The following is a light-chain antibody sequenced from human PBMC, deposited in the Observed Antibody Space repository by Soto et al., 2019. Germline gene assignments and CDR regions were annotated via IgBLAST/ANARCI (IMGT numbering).Light chain of an antibody. Sequence: QSALTQPASVSGSPGQSITISCTGTSGDIGGYNYVSWYQHFPGKAPKLMIFEVSYRPSGVSNRFSGSKSGNTASLTISGLQAEDEADYFCSSYTTNSTRVFGAGPKVTVL. J-gene: IGLJ1*01. CDR1: SGDIGGYNY. CDR3: SSYTTNSTRV. V-gene: IGLV2-14*01. CDR2: EVS.